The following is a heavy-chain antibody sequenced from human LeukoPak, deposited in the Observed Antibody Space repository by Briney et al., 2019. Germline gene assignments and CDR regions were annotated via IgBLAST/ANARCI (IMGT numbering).Heavy chain of an antibody. J-gene: IGHJ4*02. CDR3: ARALRESYSGYGVYFDY. D-gene: IGHD5-12*01. Sequence: GGSLRLSRAPSVFTLNRYAIHWVRQAPGREVAGVDLMSYDGCAKYSTDSVKGRFTLSRDVPQHTLYLPMNTLSVGDTAVYFCARALRESYSGYGVYFDYWGLGTLVTVSS. CDR2: MSYDGCAK. V-gene: IGHV3-30*14. CDR1: VFTLNRYA.